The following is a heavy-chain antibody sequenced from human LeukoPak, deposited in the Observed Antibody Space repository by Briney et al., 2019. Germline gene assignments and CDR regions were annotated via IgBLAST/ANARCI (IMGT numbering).Heavy chain of an antibody. CDR3: AKLGWLPPDY. J-gene: IGHJ4*02. CDR2: ISWNSGSI. CDR1: GFTFDDYA. V-gene: IGHV3-9*01. Sequence: GGSLRLSCAASGFTFDDYAMHWVRQAPGKGLEWVSGISWNSGSIGYADSVKGRFTISRDNAKNSLYLQMNSLRAEDTALYYCAKLGWLPPDYWGQGTLVTVSS. D-gene: IGHD5-12*01.